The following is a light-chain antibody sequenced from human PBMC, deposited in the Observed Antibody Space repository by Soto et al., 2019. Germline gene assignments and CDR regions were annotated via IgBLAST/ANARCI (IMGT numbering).Light chain of an antibody. CDR3: LQPNPCPCT. CDR1: QGISNL. V-gene: IGKV1-17*01. CDR2: AAS. Sequence: DIQMTQSPSFLSASGGDRVTSTCRATQGISNLLCWFQHKPGQASKRLIYAASSLQGGVPSRFSGSGSGTEFSLTVTGLQPEEFADYCCLQPNPCPCTFGQGTKLEIK. J-gene: IGKJ2*02.